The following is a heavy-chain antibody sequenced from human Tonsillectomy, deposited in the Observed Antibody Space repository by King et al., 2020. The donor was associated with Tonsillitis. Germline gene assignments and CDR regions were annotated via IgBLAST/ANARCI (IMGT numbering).Heavy chain of an antibody. Sequence: VQLVESGAEVKKPGASVTVSCKASGYTFTSHGISWLRQAPGKGLEWMEWISAYNGDTNYAQRLQGRVTMTRDTATSTAYMELRSLRSDDTAVYYCARDMHGSIPTFDAFNICGQGTMVTVSS. CDR2: ISAYNGDT. V-gene: IGHV1-18*04. D-gene: IGHD2-2*01. CDR1: GYTFTSHG. J-gene: IGHJ3*02. CDR3: ARDMHGSIPTFDAFNI.